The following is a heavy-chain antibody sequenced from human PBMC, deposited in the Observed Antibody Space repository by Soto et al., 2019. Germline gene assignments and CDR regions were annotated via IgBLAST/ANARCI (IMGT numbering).Heavy chain of an antibody. Sequence: ADTLSLTCTVSGGSISRSRYYWGWIRQPPGKGLEWIGSIYYSGSTYYNPSLKSRVTISVDTSKNQFSLKLSSVTAADTAVYYCARGRVYYDILTGYANWFDPWGQGTLVTAPQ. D-gene: IGHD3-9*01. V-gene: IGHV4-39*01. CDR3: ARGRVYYDILTGYANWFDP. CDR1: GGSISRSRYY. CDR2: IYYSGST. J-gene: IGHJ5*02.